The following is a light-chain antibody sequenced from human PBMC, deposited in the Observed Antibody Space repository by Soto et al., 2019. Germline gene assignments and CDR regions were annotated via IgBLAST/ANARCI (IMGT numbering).Light chain of an antibody. J-gene: IGKJ1*01. V-gene: IGKV3-15*01. CDR3: QQYNNWWT. Sequence: IVMTQSPATLSVSPGERATLSCRASQSLRSNLAWYQQKPGQAPGLLIYAASTRATGIPARFSGSGSGTEFTLTISSLQSEDFAVYYCQQYNNWWTFGQGTKVEIK. CDR2: AAS. CDR1: QSLRSN.